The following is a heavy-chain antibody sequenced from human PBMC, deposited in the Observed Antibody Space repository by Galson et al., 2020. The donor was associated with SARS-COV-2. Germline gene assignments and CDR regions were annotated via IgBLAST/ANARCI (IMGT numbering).Heavy chain of an antibody. Sequence: SETLSLTCTVSGGSISSGDYYWSWIRQPPGKGLEWIGYIYYSGSTYYNPSLKSRVTISADTSKNQFSLKLSSVTAADTAVYYCARDSGGTYGMDVWGQGTTVTVSS. CDR3: ARDSGGTYGMDV. J-gene: IGHJ6*02. CDR1: GGSISSGDYY. CDR2: IYYSGST. V-gene: IGHV4-30-4*01. D-gene: IGHD2-8*02.